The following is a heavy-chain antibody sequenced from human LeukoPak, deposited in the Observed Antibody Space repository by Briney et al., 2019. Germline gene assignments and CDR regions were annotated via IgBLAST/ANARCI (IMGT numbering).Heavy chain of an antibody. CDR1: GGTFSSYA. CDR2: IIPIFGTA. CDR3: ARVMTTVIPLGY. J-gene: IGHJ4*02. D-gene: IGHD4-11*01. V-gene: IGHV1-69*13. Sequence: SVKVSCKASGGTFSSYAISWVRQAPGQGLEWMGGIIPIFGTANYAQKFQGRVTITADESTSTAYMELSSLRSEDTAVYYCARVMTTVIPLGYWGQGTLVTVSS.